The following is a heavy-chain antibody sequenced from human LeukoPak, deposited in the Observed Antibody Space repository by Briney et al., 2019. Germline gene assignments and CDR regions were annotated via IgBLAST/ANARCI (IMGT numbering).Heavy chain of an antibody. V-gene: IGHV3-48*01. Sequence: PGGSLRLSCTASGFIFSSYSMNWVRQAPGKGLEWVSYISSSGTTIYYADSVKGRFTVSRDNAKNSLFLQMNSLRAEDTAVYYCAKDQKYSSSSLDYWGQGTLVTVSS. D-gene: IGHD6-6*01. CDR3: AKDQKYSSSSLDY. CDR2: ISSSGTTI. CDR1: GFIFSSYS. J-gene: IGHJ4*02.